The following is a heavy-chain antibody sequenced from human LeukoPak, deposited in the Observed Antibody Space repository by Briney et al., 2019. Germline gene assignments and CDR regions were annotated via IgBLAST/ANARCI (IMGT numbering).Heavy chain of an antibody. J-gene: IGHJ6*03. CDR3: ARGPGWVLDYYYYYMDV. D-gene: IGHD1-1*01. Sequence: SETLSLTCAVYGGSFNGYFWSWIRQPPGKGLEWIGEINHSGSPNYNPSLKSRVTISVDTSKNQVSLKLNSVTAADTAVYYCARGPGWVLDYYYYYMDVWGKGTTVTVSS. CDR1: GGSFNGYF. CDR2: INHSGSP. V-gene: IGHV4-34*01.